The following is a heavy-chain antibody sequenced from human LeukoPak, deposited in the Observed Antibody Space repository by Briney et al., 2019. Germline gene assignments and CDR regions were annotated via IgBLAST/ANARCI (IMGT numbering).Heavy chain of an antibody. CDR3: AKDNAYYYADY. CDR1: GFTFSGYG. CDR2: IGYDGRNK. J-gene: IGHJ4*02. Sequence: GGSLRLSCAASGFTFSGYGIHWVRQAPGKGLEWVTFIGYDGRNKYYADSVKGRFTISRDNSKNTLYLQMNSLRAEDTAVYYCAKDNAYYYADYWGQGTLVTVSS. D-gene: IGHD3-10*01. V-gene: IGHV3-30*02.